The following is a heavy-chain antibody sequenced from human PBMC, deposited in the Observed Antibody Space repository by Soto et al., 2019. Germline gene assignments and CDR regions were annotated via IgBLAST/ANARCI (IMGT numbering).Heavy chain of an antibody. D-gene: IGHD2-8*02. Sequence: QVQLVQSGAEVKKPGASVKVSCKVSGYTLTELSMHRVRQAPGKGLEWMGGFDPEDGETIYAQKFQGRVTLTEDTSTDTAYMELSSLRSEDTAVYYCATAEGKAVLYDYWGQGTLVTVSS. CDR1: GYTLTELS. J-gene: IGHJ4*02. V-gene: IGHV1-24*01. CDR3: ATAEGKAVLYDY. CDR2: FDPEDGET.